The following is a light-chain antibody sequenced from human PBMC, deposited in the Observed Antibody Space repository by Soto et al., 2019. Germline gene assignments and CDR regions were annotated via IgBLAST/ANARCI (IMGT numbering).Light chain of an antibody. Sequence: DIQMTQSPSTLSASVGDIVTITCRASQSISSWLAWYQQKPGKATKLLIYKASSLESGVPSRFSGSGSGTEFTLTISSLQPDDFATYYCQQYNSYSWTFGQGTKVEIK. CDR3: QQYNSYSWT. CDR1: QSISSW. J-gene: IGKJ1*01. V-gene: IGKV1-5*03. CDR2: KAS.